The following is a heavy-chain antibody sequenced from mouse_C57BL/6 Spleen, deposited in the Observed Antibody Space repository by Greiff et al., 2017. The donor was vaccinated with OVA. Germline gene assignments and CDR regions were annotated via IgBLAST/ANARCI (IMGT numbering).Heavy chain of an antibody. Sequence: VMLVESGAELVKPGASVKISCKASGYAFSSYWMNWVKQRPGKGLEWIGQIYPGDGDTNYNGKFKGKATLTADKSSSTAYMQLSSLTSEDSAVYFGARYAYYDYDDGDYWGQGTTLTVSS. CDR2: IYPGDGDT. V-gene: IGHV1-80*01. CDR1: GYAFSSYW. J-gene: IGHJ2*01. CDR3: ARYAYYDYDDGDY. D-gene: IGHD2-4*01.